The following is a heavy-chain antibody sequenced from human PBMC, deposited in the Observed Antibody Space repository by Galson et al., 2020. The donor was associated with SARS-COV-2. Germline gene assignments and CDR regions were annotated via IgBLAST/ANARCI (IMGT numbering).Heavy chain of an antibody. Sequence: SETLSLTCTVSGGSISSSSHYWAWIRQPPGKGLEWIGSTSYGENTYYNPSLKSRLTVSIETSKNQVSLRLNSVTDADTAIYYCARTQIQGRADDAFALWCRGTQVTVSS. D-gene: IGHD5-18*01. CDR3: ARTQIQGRADDAFAL. V-gene: IGHV4-39*07. CDR1: GGSISSSSHY. CDR2: TSYGENT. J-gene: IGHJ3*01.